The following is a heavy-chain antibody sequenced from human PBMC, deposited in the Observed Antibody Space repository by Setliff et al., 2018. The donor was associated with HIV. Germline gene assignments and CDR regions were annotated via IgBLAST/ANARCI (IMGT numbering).Heavy chain of an antibody. V-gene: IGHV3-49*03. CDR3: ARGPHKYCSVTNCMYDL. CDR1: GFSFSDHG. CDR2: IRSKTYGERA. J-gene: IGHJ4*02. Sequence: PGGSLRLSCVTSGFSFSDHGVSWFRQAPGKGLEWVSFIRSKTYGERADYAASVRGRFTISRDDSKGIAYLQMNSLKTEDTAMYYCARGPHKYCSVTNCMYDLWGQGTLVTVSS. D-gene: IGHD2-15*01.